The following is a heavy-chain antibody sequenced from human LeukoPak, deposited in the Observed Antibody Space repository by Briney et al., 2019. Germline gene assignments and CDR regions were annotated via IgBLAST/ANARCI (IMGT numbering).Heavy chain of an antibody. CDR2: IGSSGGDT. CDR3: ARVFQSSMDV. Sequence: GGSLRLSCAASGFTFSNYAMRWVRQAPGKGLDWVSAIGSSGGDTFYADSVKGRFTISRDNSKNMLSLQMNSLRAKDTAVYYCARVFQSSMDVWGKGTTVTVSS. J-gene: IGHJ6*03. V-gene: IGHV3-23*01. CDR1: GFTFSNYA.